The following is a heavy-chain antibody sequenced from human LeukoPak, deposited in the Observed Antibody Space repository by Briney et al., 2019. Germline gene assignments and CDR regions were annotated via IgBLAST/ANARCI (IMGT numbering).Heavy chain of an antibody. CDR1: GFTFSSYS. CDR2: ISSSSSTI. V-gene: IGHV3-48*04. Sequence: PGGSLRLSCAASGFTFSSYSMNWVRQAPGKGLEWVSYISSSSSTIYYADSVEGRFTISRDNAKNSLYLQMNSLRAEDTAVYYCARDSRGSSDYWGQGTLVTVSS. CDR3: ARDSRGSSDY. D-gene: IGHD1-26*01. J-gene: IGHJ4*02.